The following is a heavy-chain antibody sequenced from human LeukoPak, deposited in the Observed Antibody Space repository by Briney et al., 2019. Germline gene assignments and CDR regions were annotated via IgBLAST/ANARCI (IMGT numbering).Heavy chain of an antibody. J-gene: IGHJ4*02. D-gene: IGHD4-17*01. V-gene: IGHV3-21*01. CDR3: TRGTSSGVTTGGLDY. Sequence: PGGSLRLSCAASGFTFDDYAMHWVRQAPGKGLEWVSSISSSSTYIYYADSVKGRFTISRDNAKNSLYLQMNSLRAEDTAIYYCTRGTSSGVTTGGLDYWGQGTLVTVSS. CDR2: ISSSSTYI. CDR1: GFTFDDYA.